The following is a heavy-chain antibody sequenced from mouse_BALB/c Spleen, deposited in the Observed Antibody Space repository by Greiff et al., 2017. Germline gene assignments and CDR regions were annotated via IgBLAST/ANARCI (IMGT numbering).Heavy chain of an antibody. CDR2: ISSGGGST. J-gene: IGHJ4*01. V-gene: IGHV5-12-1*01. CDR1: GFAFSSYD. D-gene: IGHD2-2*01. Sequence: EVKLVESGGGLVKPGGSLKLSCAASGFAFSSYDMSWVRQTPEKRLEWVAYISSGGGSTYYPDTVKGRFTISRDNAKNTLYLQMSSLKSEDTAMYYCARRTSFYYGYDGYAMDYWGQGTSVTVSS. CDR3: ARRTSFYYGYDGYAMDY.